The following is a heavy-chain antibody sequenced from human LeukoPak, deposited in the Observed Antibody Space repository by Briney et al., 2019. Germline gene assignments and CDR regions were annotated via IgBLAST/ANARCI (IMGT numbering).Heavy chain of an antibody. V-gene: IGHV4-59*08. Sequence: KPSETLSLTCTVSGGSISNYYWSWIRQPPGKGLGWVGHIYYSGATKYNPSLKSRITLSVDTSKNQYSLMLSSMTAADTDVYYCARFGITVVRGGKYYFDYWGQGTLVTVSS. J-gene: IGHJ4*02. CDR3: ARFGITVVRGGKYYFDY. CDR1: GGSISNYY. CDR2: IYYSGAT. D-gene: IGHD3-10*01.